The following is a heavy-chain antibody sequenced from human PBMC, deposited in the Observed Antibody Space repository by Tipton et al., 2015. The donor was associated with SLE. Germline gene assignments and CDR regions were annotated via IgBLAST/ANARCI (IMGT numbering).Heavy chain of an antibody. CDR3: ARDRTGGGVYSFDY. D-gene: IGHD1-14*01. V-gene: IGHV4-39*07. CDR2: IYYSGST. J-gene: IGHJ4*02. Sequence: TLSLTCTVSGGSISSSSYYWGWIRQPPGKGLEWIGSIYYSGSTYYNPSLKSRVTISVDTSKNQFSLKLSSVTAADTAVYYCARDRTGGGVYSFDYWGQGTLVTVSS. CDR1: GGSISSSSYY.